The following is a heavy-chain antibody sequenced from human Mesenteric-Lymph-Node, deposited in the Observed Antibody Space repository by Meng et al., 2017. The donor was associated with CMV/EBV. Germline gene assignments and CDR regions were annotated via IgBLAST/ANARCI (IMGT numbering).Heavy chain of an antibody. V-gene: IGHV4-61*01. CDR3: VRDNPSNYPEDYYYGMDV. CDR1: GGSVSSGSYY. J-gene: IGHJ6*02. D-gene: IGHD5-24*01. Sequence: GSLRLSCTVSGGSVSSGSYYWSWIRQPPGKGLEWIGYIYYSGSTNYNPSLKSRVTISVDTSKNQFSLKLSSVTAADTAVYYCVRDNPSNYPEDYYYGMDVWGQGTTVTVSS. CDR2: IYYSGST.